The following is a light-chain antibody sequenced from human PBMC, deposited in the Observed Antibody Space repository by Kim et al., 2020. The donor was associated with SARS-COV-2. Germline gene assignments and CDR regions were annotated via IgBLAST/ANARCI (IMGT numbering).Light chain of an antibody. V-gene: IGKV3-15*01. CDR3: QQYYNWPLT. Sequence: EIVMTQSPATLSVSPGERVTLSCRASQSVSTDLAWYQQKPGQTPRLLIYGASTRATGVPARFSGSGSGTEFTVTINSLQSEDFAVYYCQQYYNWPLTFGGGTKVDIK. CDR1: QSVSTD. CDR2: GAS. J-gene: IGKJ4*01.